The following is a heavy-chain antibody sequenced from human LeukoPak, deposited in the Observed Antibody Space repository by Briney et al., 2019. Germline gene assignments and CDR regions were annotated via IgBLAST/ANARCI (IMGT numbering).Heavy chain of an antibody. Sequence: SGTLSLTCTVSGGSISGYYWSWIRQPPGKGLEWIAYFYDSGSTIYNPSLKSRVAISLDTSRNQFPLRLSSVTVADTAVYYCARLPYWGQGTLVTVSS. CDR2: FYDSGST. V-gene: IGHV4-59*08. J-gene: IGHJ4*02. CDR1: GGSISGYY. CDR3: ARLPY.